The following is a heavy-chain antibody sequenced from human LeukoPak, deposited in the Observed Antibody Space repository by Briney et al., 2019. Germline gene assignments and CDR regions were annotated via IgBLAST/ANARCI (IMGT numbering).Heavy chain of an antibody. CDR3: AKGLPVSDFWSGNGYYYGMDV. Sequence: PGGSLRLSCAASEFTFSSFAMSWVRQAPGKGPEWVSTITENGDRSYYTDSVKGRFTISRDISKNTLYLQMNRLRAEDTAVYYCAKGLPVSDFWSGNGYYYGMDVWGQGTTVTVS. CDR1: EFTFSSFA. D-gene: IGHD3-3*01. CDR2: ITENGDRS. V-gene: IGHV3-23*01. J-gene: IGHJ6*02.